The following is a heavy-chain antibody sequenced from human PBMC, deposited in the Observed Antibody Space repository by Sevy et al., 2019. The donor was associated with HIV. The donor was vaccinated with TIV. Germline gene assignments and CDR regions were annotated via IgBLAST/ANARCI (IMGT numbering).Heavy chain of an antibody. D-gene: IGHD2-15*01. J-gene: IGHJ5*02. Sequence: SETLSLTCTVSGGSVSSGSYYWSWIRQPPGKGLEWIGYIYYSGSTNYNPSLKSRVTISVDTSKDQFSLKLSSVTAADTAMDYCARGHGYCSGGSCYSRVPSGYWFDPWGQGTLVTVSS. V-gene: IGHV4-61*01. CDR1: GGSVSSGSYY. CDR3: ARGHGYCSGGSCYSRVPSGYWFDP. CDR2: IYYSGST.